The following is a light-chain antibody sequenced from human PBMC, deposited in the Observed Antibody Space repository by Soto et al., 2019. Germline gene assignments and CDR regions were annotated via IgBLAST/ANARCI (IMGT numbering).Light chain of an antibody. CDR2: DAS. CDR1: QTINSR. V-gene: IGKV1-5*01. J-gene: IGKJ1*01. CDR3: QQYYSYPWT. Sequence: DIQMTQSPSSLSASVGDRVTITCRASQTINSRLAWHQQKPGKAPKVLISDASSLKSGVPSRFSGSGSGTEFTLAISSLQPDDFATYYCQQYYSYPWTFGQGTKVDIK.